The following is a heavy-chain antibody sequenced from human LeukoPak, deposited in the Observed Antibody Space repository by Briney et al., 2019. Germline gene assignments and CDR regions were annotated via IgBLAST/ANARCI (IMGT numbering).Heavy chain of an antibody. CDR2: SRSSSPSM. Sequence: GGSLRLSCAGSGFTFSNYGINWVRQAPGKGLEWVSYSRSSSPSMYYADSVKGRFTTSRDNAKNSLYLQMNSLRAEDTAVYYCARDWSFALDYWGQGTLVTVSS. CDR3: ARDWSFALDY. V-gene: IGHV3-48*01. CDR1: GFTFSNYG. D-gene: IGHD1-26*01. J-gene: IGHJ4*02.